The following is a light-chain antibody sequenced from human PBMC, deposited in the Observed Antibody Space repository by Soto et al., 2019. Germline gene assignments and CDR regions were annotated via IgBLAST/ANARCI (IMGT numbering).Light chain of an antibody. CDR2: GNS. Sequence: QAVLTQPPSVSGAPGQTITISCTGSSSNIGACNDVSWYQQHPGTAPKLLIYGNSNRPSGVPDRFSGSKSGTSASLAITGLQAEDEADYYCKSYASSRSGPVVFGGGTKLTVL. CDR3: KSYASSRSGPVV. CDR1: SSNIGACND. V-gene: IGLV1-40*01. J-gene: IGLJ2*01.